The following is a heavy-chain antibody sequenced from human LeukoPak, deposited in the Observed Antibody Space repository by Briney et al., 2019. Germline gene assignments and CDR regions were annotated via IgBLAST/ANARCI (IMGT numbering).Heavy chain of an antibody. CDR1: GSSFTSYW. D-gene: IGHD3-10*01. CDR3: ARWDYYGSGSYYRSPNFDY. V-gene: IGHV5-51*01. Sequence: GESLKISCKGSGSSFTSYWIGWVRRMPGKGLEWMGIIYPGDSDTRYSPSFQGQVTISADKSISTAYLQWSSLKASDTAMYYCARWDYYGSGSYYRSPNFDYWGQGTLVTVSS. J-gene: IGHJ4*02. CDR2: IYPGDSDT.